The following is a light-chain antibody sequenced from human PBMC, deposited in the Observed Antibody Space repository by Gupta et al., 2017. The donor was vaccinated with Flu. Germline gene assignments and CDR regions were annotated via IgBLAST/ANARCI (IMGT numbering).Light chain of an antibody. CDR3: SSYTSTYTFV. CDR1: SSDVGYYNR. J-gene: IGLJ1*01. CDR2: EVS. Sequence: QSALTQPPSVSGSPGQSVTISCTGTSSDVGYYNRVSWYQQLPGTVPKLMIYEVSNRPSGVPDRFSGSKSGNTASLTISGLQWDDEADYYCSSYTSTYTFVFGTGTKVTVL. V-gene: IGLV2-18*02.